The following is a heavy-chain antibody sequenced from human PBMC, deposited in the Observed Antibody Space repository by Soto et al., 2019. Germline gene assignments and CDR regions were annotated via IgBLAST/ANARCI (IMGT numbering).Heavy chain of an antibody. V-gene: IGHV1-46*01. CDR1: GYPFTSYY. Sequence: SVKGDCKATGYPFTSYYMDWVRQAPGQGLEWMGIINPSGGSTSYAQKFQGRVTMTRDTSTSTVYMGLSSLRSEDTAVYYCARDLTVTMLVYYYGMDAWRQGTTVT. CDR3: ARDLTVTMLVYYYGMDA. CDR2: INPSGGST. D-gene: IGHD4-4*01. J-gene: IGHJ6*02.